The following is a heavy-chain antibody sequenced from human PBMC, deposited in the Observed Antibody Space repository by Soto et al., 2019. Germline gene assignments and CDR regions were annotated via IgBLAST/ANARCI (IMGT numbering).Heavy chain of an antibody. CDR2: ITWNGGNS. CDR1: CFRFDDYN. V-gene: IGHV3-43*01. Sequence: PGGSLRLSCASSCFRFDDYNIHWVRQAPGKGLEWVSLITWNGGNSYYADSVKGRFTISRDGTTESVSLQMTSLKREDTGLYFCARETLSYGSALDVWGQGTTVTVSS. CDR3: ARETLSYGSALDV. D-gene: IGHD3-16*01. J-gene: IGHJ6*02.